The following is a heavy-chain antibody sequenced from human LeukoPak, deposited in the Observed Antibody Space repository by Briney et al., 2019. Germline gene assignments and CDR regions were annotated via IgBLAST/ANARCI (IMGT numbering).Heavy chain of an antibody. CDR1: GFTFSSYG. Sequence: GGSLRLSCAASGFTFSSYGMHWVRQAPGKGLEWVAVIWYDGSNKYYADSVKGRFTISRDNSKNTLYLQMNSLRAEDTAVYYCAKDLEQLAFYFDYWGQGTLVTVSS. D-gene: IGHD6-6*01. V-gene: IGHV3-33*06. J-gene: IGHJ4*02. CDR2: IWYDGSNK. CDR3: AKDLEQLAFYFDY.